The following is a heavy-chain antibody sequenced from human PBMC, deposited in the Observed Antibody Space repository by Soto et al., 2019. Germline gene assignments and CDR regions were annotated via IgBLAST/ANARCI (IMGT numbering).Heavy chain of an antibody. CDR1: GVTFSSYA. CDR3: ARRGPGTYFDY. J-gene: IGHJ4*02. D-gene: IGHD6-13*01. V-gene: IGHV3-23*01. CDR2: ISGSGDST. Sequence: WVSLRLSCAASGVTFSSYARRWVRQAPGKGLEWVSAISGSGDSTYYADSVKGRFTVSRDNSKNTLYLQMNSLRAEDTAVYYCARRGPGTYFDYWGQGTLVTVSS.